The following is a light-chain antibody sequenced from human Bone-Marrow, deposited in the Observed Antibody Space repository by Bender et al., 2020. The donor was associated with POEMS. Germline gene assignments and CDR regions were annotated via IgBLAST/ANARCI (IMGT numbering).Light chain of an antibody. CDR3: VAWDASLNGWV. CDR1: GSNIGGYP. CDR2: TNN. V-gene: IGLV1-44*01. J-gene: IGLJ3*02. Sequence: QSVLTQPPSVSGTPGQRVTISCSGSGSNIGGYPVNWYQQLPGTAPRLLIYTNNERPSGVPDRFSGSKSGTSASLALTGLQSDDRAIYFCVAWDASLNGWVFGGGTKLTVL.